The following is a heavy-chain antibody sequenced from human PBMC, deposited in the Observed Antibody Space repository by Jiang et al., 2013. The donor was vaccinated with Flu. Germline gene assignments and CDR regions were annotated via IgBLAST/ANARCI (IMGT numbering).Heavy chain of an antibody. J-gene: IGHJ6*02. CDR1: GGSISSYY. Sequence: SLTCTVSGGSISSYYWSWIRQPPGKGLEWIGYIYYSGSTNYNPSLKSRVTISVDTSKNQFSLKLSSVTAADTAVYYCAREILGYCSSTSCYAGRSGMDVWGQGTTVTVSS. CDR2: IYYSGST. CDR3: AREILGYCSSTSCYAGRSGMDV. D-gene: IGHD2-2*01. V-gene: IGHV4-59*01.